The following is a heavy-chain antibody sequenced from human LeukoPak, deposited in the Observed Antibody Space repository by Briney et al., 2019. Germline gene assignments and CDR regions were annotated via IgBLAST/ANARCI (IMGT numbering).Heavy chain of an antibody. V-gene: IGHV1-46*01. CDR3: VSCSGGSCLYYYGMDV. D-gene: IGHD2-15*01. CDR2: INPSVGTT. J-gene: IGHJ6*02. CDR1: GYTFTGYY. Sequence: ASVKVSCKASGYTFTGYYMHWVRQAPGQGLEWMGIINPSVGTTSYAQKFQGRVIMTRDTSTSTVYMELSSLRSEDTAVYYCVSCSGGSCLYYYGMDVWGQGTTVTVSS.